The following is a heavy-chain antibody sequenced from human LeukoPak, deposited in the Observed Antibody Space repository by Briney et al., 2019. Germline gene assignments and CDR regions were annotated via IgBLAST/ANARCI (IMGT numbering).Heavy chain of an antibody. CDR2: FHYSGST. Sequence: SETLSLTCTVSGGSISSYYWSWIRQPAGKGLEWIGTFHYSGSTYYNPSLKSRVTISVNMSKNQFSLKLISVTAADTAVYYCARLYRKTYKWNDQPDYWGQGTLVTVSS. CDR3: ARLYRKTYKWNDQPDY. V-gene: IGHV4-59*12. J-gene: IGHJ4*02. CDR1: GGSISSYY. D-gene: IGHD1-20*01.